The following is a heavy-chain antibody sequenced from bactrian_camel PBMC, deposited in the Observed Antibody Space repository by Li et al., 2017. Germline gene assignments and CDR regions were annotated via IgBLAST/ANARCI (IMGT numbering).Heavy chain of an antibody. V-gene: IGHV3S1*01. D-gene: IGHD1*01. Sequence: HVQLVESGGGSVEAGGSLRLSCAASGPTYKFNCMAWFRRAPGQEREGVASIYIATGSTYYADSVKGRFTISRDNAKSTLYLDLNSVKTEDTAMYYCAQEDWSPTYCGQGTQVTVS. CDR2: IYIATGST. CDR1: GPTYKFNC. J-gene: IGHJ4*01.